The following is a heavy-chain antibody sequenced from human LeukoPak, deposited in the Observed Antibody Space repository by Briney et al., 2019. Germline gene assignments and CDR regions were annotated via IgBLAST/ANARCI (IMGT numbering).Heavy chain of an antibody. CDR2: IYYSGST. CDR1: GGSISSSSYY. V-gene: IGHV4-39*07. Sequence: SETLSLTCTVSGGSISSSSYYWGWIRQPPGKGLEWIGSIYYSGSTYYNPSLKSRVTISVDTSKNQFSLKLSSVTTADTAVYYCARLQRPGPYMDVWGKGTTVTVSS. CDR3: ARLQRPGPYMDV. J-gene: IGHJ6*03. D-gene: IGHD6-25*01.